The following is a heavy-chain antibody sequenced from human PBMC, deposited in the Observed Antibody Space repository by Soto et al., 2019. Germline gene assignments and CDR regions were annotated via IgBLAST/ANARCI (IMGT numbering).Heavy chain of an antibody. V-gene: IGHV4-30-4*01. CDR2: IYYSGRT. CDR1: GGSIDNYEYY. Sequence: QVQLQESGPGLVKPSQTLSLTCTVSGGSIDNYEYYWPWIGQPPGKGLEWVGYIYYSGRTNYNPSVNSRLTISPDTSKNQFSRRVTSVSAADTAMYYCARDRSNSPDYFDFWGQGTLVTVSS. D-gene: IGHD6-6*01. J-gene: IGHJ4*02. CDR3: ARDRSNSPDYFDF.